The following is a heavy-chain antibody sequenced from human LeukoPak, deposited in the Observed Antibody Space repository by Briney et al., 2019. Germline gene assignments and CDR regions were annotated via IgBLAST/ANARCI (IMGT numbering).Heavy chain of an antibody. CDR3: ARDPYSSTWSYGMDV. CDR2: IKQDGSEK. Sequence: PGGSLRLSCAASGFTFSTYWMSCVRQAPGKGLEWVANIKQDGSEKVYVDSVKGRFTISRDNAQNSLFLQMNALRAEDTAVYYCARDPYSSTWSYGMDVWGQGTTVTVSS. D-gene: IGHD6-13*01. CDR1: GFTFSTYW. J-gene: IGHJ6*02. V-gene: IGHV3-7*05.